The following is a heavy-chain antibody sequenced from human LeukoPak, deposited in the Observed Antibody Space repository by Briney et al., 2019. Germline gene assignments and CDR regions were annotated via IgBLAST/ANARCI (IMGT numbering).Heavy chain of an antibody. J-gene: IGHJ4*02. V-gene: IGHV1-46*01. Sequence: ASVTVSCTASGYTFTSYYMHWVRQAPGRGLEWMGIINPSGGSTNYAQKFQGRVTMTRDTSTSTVYMELSSLRSEDTAVYYCARDVAPRDMGFDYWGQGTLVTVSS. D-gene: IGHD2-15*01. CDR3: ARDVAPRDMGFDY. CDR2: INPSGGST. CDR1: GYTFTSYY.